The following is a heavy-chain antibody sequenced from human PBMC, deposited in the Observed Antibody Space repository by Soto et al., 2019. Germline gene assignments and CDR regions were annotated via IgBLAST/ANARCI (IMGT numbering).Heavy chain of an antibody. D-gene: IGHD6-13*01. J-gene: IGHJ5*02. Sequence: SLSLTCTVSGGSISSGDYYWSWIRQPPGKGLEWIGYIYYSGSTYYNPSLKSRVTISVDTSKNQFSLKLSSVTAADTAVYYCAREALVVGSSWWGHNWFDPWGQGTLVTVSS. CDR3: AREALVVGSSWWGHNWFDP. CDR1: GGSISSGDYY. CDR2: IYYSGST. V-gene: IGHV4-30-4*01.